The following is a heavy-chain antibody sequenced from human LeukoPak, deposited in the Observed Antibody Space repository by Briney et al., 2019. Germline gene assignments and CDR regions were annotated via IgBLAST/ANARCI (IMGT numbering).Heavy chain of an antibody. CDR3: AKGEAAGIAAAGKRFDP. Sequence: AGGSLRLSCAASGFTFDDYAMHWVRQAPGKGLEWVSGISWNSGNIGYADSVKGRFTISKDNAKNSLYLQMNSLRAEDTALYYCAKGEAAGIAAAGKRFDPWGQGTLVTVSS. J-gene: IGHJ5*02. CDR2: ISWNSGNI. D-gene: IGHD6-13*01. CDR1: GFTFDDYA. V-gene: IGHV3-9*01.